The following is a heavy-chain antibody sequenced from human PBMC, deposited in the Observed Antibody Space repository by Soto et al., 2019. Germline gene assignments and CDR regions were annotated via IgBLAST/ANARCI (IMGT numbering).Heavy chain of an antibody. CDR1: GFTFSTYA. V-gene: IGHV3-23*01. Sequence: PGGSLRLSCAASGFTFSTYAMNWVRQAPGKGLEWVSGLTGTGTSTYYADSVKGRFTISRDNSKNTLYLQMNSLRAEDTAVYYCANLYLAARGRGHWGQGTLVTVSS. CDR3: ANLYLAARGRGH. J-gene: IGHJ4*02. D-gene: IGHD6-6*01. CDR2: LTGTGTST.